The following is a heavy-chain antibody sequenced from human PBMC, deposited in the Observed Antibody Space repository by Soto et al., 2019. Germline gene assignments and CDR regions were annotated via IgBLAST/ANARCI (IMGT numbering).Heavy chain of an antibody. Sequence: LSLTCTVSGGSISSSSYYWGWIRQPPGKGLEWIGSIYYSGSTYYNPSLKSRVTISVDTSKNQFSLKLSSVTAADTAVYYCARRSREILTGDTPPYYYYYMDVWGTGTTVNVSS. V-gene: IGHV4-39*01. CDR1: GGSISSSSYY. J-gene: IGHJ6*03. CDR3: ARRSREILTGDTPPYYYYYMDV. D-gene: IGHD3-9*01. CDR2: IYYSGST.